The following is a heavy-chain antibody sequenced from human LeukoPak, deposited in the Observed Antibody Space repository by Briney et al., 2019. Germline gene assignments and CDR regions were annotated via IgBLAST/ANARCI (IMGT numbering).Heavy chain of an antibody. V-gene: IGHV4-34*01. CDR1: GFTFSSYS. CDR2: INHSGYT. J-gene: IGHJ4*02. CDR3: ARLGSRVL. D-gene: IGHD1-26*01. Sequence: GSLRLSFAASGFTFSSYSMNWIRQSPGKGLEWIGQINHSGYTNYKPSLKSRVTMSVDTSKNQFSLKLISMTAADTAVYYCARLGSRVLWGQGTLVTVSS.